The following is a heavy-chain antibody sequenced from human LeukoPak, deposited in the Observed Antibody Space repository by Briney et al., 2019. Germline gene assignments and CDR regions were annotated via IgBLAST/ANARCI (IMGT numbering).Heavy chain of an antibody. V-gene: IGHV4-59*08. CDR2: IYYSGST. CDR1: TGSISTYY. Sequence: SETLSLTCTVSTGSISTYYWSWIRQPPGKGLEWIGYIYYSGSTNYNPSLKSRVTISVDTSKNQFSQKLSSVTAADTAVYYCARAGYSYGYGMDYWGQGTLVTVSS. D-gene: IGHD5-18*01. J-gene: IGHJ4*02. CDR3: ARAGYSYGYGMDY.